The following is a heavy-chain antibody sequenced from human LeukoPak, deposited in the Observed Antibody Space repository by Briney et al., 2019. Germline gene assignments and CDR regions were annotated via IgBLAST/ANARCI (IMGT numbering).Heavy chain of an antibody. CDR3: ARAMVDGWFDP. CDR2: INHSGST. J-gene: IGHJ5*02. CDR1: GGSFRGYY. D-gene: IGHD2-8*01. Sequence: SETLSLTCAVYGGSFRGYYWSWIRQPPGKVLEWIGEINHSGSTNYNPSLKSRVTISVDTSKNQFSLKLSSVTAADTAVYYCARAMVDGWFDPWGQGTLVTVSS. V-gene: IGHV4-34*01.